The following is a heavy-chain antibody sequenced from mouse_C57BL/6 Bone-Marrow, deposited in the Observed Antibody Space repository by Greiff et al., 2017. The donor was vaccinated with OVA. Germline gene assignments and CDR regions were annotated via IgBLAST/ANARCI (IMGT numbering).Heavy chain of an antibody. CDR3: VSLDSRFAY. CDR2: IHPNSGST. Sequence: VQLQQPGAELVKPGASVKLSCKASGYTFTSYWMHWVKQRPGQGLEWIGMIHPNSGSTNYNEKCKSKATLTVDKSTSTAYMQLSSLTSADSAVYYCVSLDSRFAYWGQGTLVTVSA. CDR1: GYTFTSYW. J-gene: IGHJ3*01. D-gene: IGHD6-2*01. V-gene: IGHV1-64*01.